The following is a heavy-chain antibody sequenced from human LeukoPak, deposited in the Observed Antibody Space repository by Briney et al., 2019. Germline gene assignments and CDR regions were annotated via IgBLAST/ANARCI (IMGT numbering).Heavy chain of an antibody. Sequence: SETLSFTCTVSGGSISSSSYYWGWIRQPPGKGLEWIGSIYYSGSTYYNPSLKSRVTISVDTSKNQFSLKLSSVTAADTAVYYCAREGLYYYDRPWGQGTLVTVSS. CDR2: IYYSGST. D-gene: IGHD3-22*01. CDR1: GGSISSSSYY. CDR3: AREGLYYYDRP. V-gene: IGHV4-39*07. J-gene: IGHJ4*02.